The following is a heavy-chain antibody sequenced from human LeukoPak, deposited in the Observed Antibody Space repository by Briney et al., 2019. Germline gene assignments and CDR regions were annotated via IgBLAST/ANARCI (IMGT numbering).Heavy chain of an antibody. J-gene: IGHJ3*02. V-gene: IGHV4-59*01. CDR1: GGSISSYY. CDR2: IYYSGST. D-gene: IGHD3-22*01. CDR3: ARDGLHYDSSGYYERFDAFDI. Sequence: PSETLSLTCTVSGGSISSYYWSWIRQPPGKGLEWIGYIYYSGSTNYNPSLKSRVTISVDTSKDQFSLKLSSVTAADTAVYYCARDGLHYDSSGYYERFDAFDIWGQGTMVTVSS.